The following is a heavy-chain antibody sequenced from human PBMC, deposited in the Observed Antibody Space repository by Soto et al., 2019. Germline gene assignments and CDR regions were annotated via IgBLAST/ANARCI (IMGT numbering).Heavy chain of an antibody. CDR2: IVACSGNT. V-gene: IGHV1-18*01. CDR3: ARYAKSSSPRNWFDP. Sequence: ASVKVSCKASGFTFTSSAVQWVRQARGQGLEWMGWIVACSGNTNYAQKLQGRVTMTTDTSTSTAYMELRSLRSDDTAVYYCARYAKSSSPRNWFDPWGQGTLVTVSS. CDR1: GFTFTSSA. J-gene: IGHJ5*02. D-gene: IGHD6-6*01.